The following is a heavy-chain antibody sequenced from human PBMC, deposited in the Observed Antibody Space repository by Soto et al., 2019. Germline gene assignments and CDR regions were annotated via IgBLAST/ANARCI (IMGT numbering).Heavy chain of an antibody. CDR3: ARPGRAAGTRGWFDP. V-gene: IGHV3-33*01. Sequence: GGSLRLSCAASGFTFSSYGMHWVRQAPGKGLEWVAVIWYDGSNKYYADSVKGRFTISRDNSKNTLYLQMNSLRAEDTAVYYCARPGRAAGTRGWFDPWGQGTLVTVSS. J-gene: IGHJ5*02. CDR2: IWYDGSNK. D-gene: IGHD6-13*01. CDR1: GFTFSSYG.